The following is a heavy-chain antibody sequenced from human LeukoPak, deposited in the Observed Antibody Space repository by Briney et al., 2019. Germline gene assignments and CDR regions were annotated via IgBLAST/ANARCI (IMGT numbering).Heavy chain of an antibody. D-gene: IGHD1-14*01. CDR2: ISYDGSNK. V-gene: IGHV3-30*04. CDR1: GFTFSSYA. CDR3: SYNHFDY. J-gene: IGHJ4*02. Sequence: TGGSLRLSCAASGFTFSSYAMHWVRQAPGKGLEWVAVISYDGSNKYYADSVKGRFTISRDNAKNTLYLQMNSLRAEDTAVYYCSYNHFDYWGQGTLVTVSS.